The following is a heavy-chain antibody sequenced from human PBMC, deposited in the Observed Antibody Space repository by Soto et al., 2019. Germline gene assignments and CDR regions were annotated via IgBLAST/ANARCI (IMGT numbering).Heavy chain of an antibody. D-gene: IGHD3-16*01. CDR1: GFTFNNYA. V-gene: IGHV3-23*05. Sequence: EVQLMESGGGLVQPGGSLRLSCSASGFTFNNYALSWVRQAPGRGLEWVSRIETSDSVTYYSDSVRGRFTISRDNSKNTLSLHLHVLSAEDTAMYSCAIAYRTSSFDYWGQGTLVTVSS. J-gene: IGHJ4*02. CDR3: AIAYRTSSFDY. CDR2: IETSDSVT.